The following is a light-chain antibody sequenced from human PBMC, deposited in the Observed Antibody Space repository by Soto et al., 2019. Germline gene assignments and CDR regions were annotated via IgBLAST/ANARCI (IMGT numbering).Light chain of an antibody. CDR1: QSVSSS. J-gene: IGKJ4*01. CDR3: QQCYNWPLT. V-gene: IGKV3-15*01. CDR2: GAS. Sequence: EILMTQSPATLSVSPGERATLSCRASQSVSSSLAWYQQKPSQAPRLLIYGASTRATGVPARFSGSGSGTEFALTISSLQSEDFAVYYCQQCYNWPLTFGGGTKVEIK.